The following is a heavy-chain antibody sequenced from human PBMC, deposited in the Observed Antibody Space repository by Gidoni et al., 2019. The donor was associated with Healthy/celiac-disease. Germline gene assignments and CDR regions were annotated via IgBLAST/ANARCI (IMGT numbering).Heavy chain of an antibody. D-gene: IGHD3-3*01. CDR2: IYWDDDK. CDR1: GFSLSTSGVG. J-gene: IGHJ5*02. CDR3: AHSRDAVNYDFWSGYYGGWFDP. V-gene: IGHV2-5*02. Sequence: QITLKESGPTLVKPTQTLTLTCTFSGFSLSTSGVGVGWIRQPPGKALEWLALIYWDDDKRYSPSLKSRLTITKDTSKNQVVLTMTNMDPVDTATYYCAHSRDAVNYDFWSGYYGGWFDPWGQGTLVTVSS.